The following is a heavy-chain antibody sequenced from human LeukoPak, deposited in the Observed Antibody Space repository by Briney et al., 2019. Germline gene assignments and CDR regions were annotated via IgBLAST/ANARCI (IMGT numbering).Heavy chain of an antibody. CDR1: GGSISSGSYY. J-gene: IGHJ4*02. D-gene: IGHD4-23*01. V-gene: IGHV4-61*02. CDR2: IYTSGST. CDR3: AAGHDYGGNTFDY. Sequence: SQTLSLTCTVSGGSISSGSYYWSWIRQPAGKGLEWIGRIYTSGSTNYNPSLKSRVTISVGTSKNQFSLKLSSVTAADTAVYYCAAGHDYGGNTFDYWGQGTLVTVSS.